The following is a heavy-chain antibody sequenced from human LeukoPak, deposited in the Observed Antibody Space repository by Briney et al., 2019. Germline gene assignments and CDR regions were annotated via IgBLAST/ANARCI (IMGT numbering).Heavy chain of an antibody. CDR1: GYTFNSHY. CDR3: ARVFRPSLTVFIIRGAFDI. D-gene: IGHD3-3*01. CDR2: ISGYNGKT. V-gene: IGHV1-18*01. J-gene: IGHJ3*02. Sequence: ASVKVSCKTSGYTFNSHYVGWVRQAPGQGLEWMGWISGYNGKTNYAQKLQGRVTMTTDTSTTTAYMELRSLRSDDTAVYYCARVFRPSLTVFIIRGAFDIWGQGTMVTVSS.